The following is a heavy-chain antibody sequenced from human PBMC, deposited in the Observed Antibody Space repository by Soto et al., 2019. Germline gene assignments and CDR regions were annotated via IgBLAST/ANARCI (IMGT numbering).Heavy chain of an antibody. Sequence: ASVKVSCKASGYTFTSYDINWVRQATGQGLEWMGWMNPNSGNTGYAQKFQGRVTMTRNTSISTAYMELSSLRSEDTAVYYCARETYDFWSGFGASYYYYGKDVWGQGTTVTVSS. CDR2: MNPNSGNT. D-gene: IGHD3-3*01. CDR1: GYTFTSYD. J-gene: IGHJ6*02. CDR3: ARETYDFWSGFGASYYYYGKDV. V-gene: IGHV1-8*01.